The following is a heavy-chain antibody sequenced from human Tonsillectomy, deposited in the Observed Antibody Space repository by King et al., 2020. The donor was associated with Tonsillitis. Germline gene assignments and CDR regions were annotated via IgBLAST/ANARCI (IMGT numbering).Heavy chain of an antibody. J-gene: IGHJ4*02. Sequence: VQLVESGGGLVQPGGSLRLSCAASGFTFSSYWMHWVRQAPGKGLVWVSRINSDGSSTSYADSVKGRFTISRDNAKNTLYLQMNSLRAEDTAVYYCARRASTYYYDSSGYYKTGRSLDYWGQGTLVTVSS. D-gene: IGHD3-22*01. CDR1: GFTFSSYW. CDR2: INSDGSST. CDR3: ARRASTYYYDSSGYYKTGRSLDY. V-gene: IGHV3-74*01.